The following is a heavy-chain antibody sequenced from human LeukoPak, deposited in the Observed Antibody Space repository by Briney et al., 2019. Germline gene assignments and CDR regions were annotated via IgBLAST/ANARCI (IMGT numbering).Heavy chain of an antibody. J-gene: IGHJ4*02. Sequence: GASVKVSCKASGYTFTSYAMHWVRQAPGQRLEWMGWINAGNGNTKYSQKFQGRVTITRDTSASTAYMELSSLRPEDTAVYYCAREDTMVRGVPLGYFDYWGQGTLVTVSS. CDR1: GYTFTSYA. D-gene: IGHD3-10*01. CDR2: INAGNGNT. V-gene: IGHV1-3*01. CDR3: AREDTMVRGVPLGYFDY.